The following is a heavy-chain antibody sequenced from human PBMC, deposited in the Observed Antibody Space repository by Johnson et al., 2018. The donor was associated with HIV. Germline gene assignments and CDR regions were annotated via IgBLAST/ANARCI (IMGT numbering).Heavy chain of an antibody. CDR2: ISGSGGRT. D-gene: IGHD1-26*01. Sequence: VQLVESWGGLVQPGGSLRLSCAASGFTFSSYAMSWVRQAPGKGLEWVSAISGSGGRTYYAASVQGRFTLSRDNSKNKLCLQMNSLRAEDTAVYYCAKGQEIVGATIMGGAFDIWGQGTLVTVSS. CDR3: AKGQEIVGATIMGGAFDI. V-gene: IGHV3-23*04. J-gene: IGHJ3*02. CDR1: GFTFSSYA.